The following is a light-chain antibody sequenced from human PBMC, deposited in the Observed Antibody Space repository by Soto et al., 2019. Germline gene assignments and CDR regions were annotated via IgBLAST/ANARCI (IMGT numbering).Light chain of an antibody. J-gene: IGLJ3*02. CDR1: SSDVGGYIY. V-gene: IGLV2-11*01. CDR2: DVS. Sequence: QSALTQPRSVSGSPGPSVTISCTGTSSDVGGYIYVSWYQQHPGKAPKLMIYDVSRRPSGVPDRFSGSKAGNTASLTISGLQAEDEAHDYCCSSAGSYTAVFGRGTKLTVL. CDR3: CSSAGSYTAV.